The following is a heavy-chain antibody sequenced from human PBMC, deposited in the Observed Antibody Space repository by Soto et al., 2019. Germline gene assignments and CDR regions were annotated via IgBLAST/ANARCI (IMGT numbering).Heavy chain of an antibody. CDR2: ISTSKGNT. V-gene: IGHV1-18*01. CDR3: ATRSPAFDF. Sequence: QVQLVQSGPEVKKPGASVKVSCKTSGYTFTSYGIAWVRQAPGQGLEWMGCISTSKGNTNYAQKFQGRVTMTTDTSTSTAYMELRSLRSDDTAVYYCATRSPAFDFWGQGTLVTVSS. CDR1: GYTFTSYG. J-gene: IGHJ4*02.